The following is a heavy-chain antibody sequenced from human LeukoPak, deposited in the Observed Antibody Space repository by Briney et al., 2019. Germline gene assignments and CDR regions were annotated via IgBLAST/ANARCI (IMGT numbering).Heavy chain of an antibody. V-gene: IGHV3-66*01. CDR3: AKDHRLHDAFDI. J-gene: IGHJ3*02. CDR1: GFTVSSNY. Sequence: GGSLRLSCAASGFTVSSNYMNWFRQPPGKGLLGVSVISSGGSRYYADYVKRRFTISRDNSKNTLYLQMNSLRTEDTAVYYCAKDHRLHDAFDIWGQGTMVTVSA. D-gene: IGHD4-11*01. CDR2: ISSGGSR.